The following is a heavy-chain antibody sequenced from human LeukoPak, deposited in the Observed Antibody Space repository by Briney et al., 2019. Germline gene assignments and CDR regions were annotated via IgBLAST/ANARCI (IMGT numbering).Heavy chain of an antibody. CDR3: AREPSGYCSDDGCQDWFDP. CDR1: GYSFTTYD. CDR2: IIPMFGTA. V-gene: IGHV1-69*13. J-gene: IGHJ5*02. D-gene: IGHD2-15*01. Sequence: GASVKVSCKASGYSFTTYDINWVRQATGQGLEWMGGIIPMFGTANYAQKFQGRVTITADESTSTAYMELSSLRSEDTAVYYCAREPSGYCSDDGCQDWFDPWGQGTLVTVSS.